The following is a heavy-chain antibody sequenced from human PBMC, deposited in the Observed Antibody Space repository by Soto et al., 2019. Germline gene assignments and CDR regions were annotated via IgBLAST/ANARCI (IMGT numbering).Heavy chain of an antibody. D-gene: IGHD7-27*01. V-gene: IGHV4-4*02. CDR2: INHSGST. J-gene: IGHJ5*02. Sequence: QVQLQESGPGLVKPSGTLSLTCAVSGGSISSTNWWSWVRQPPGKGLEWIGEINHSGSTDYNPSLKSRVPISVDRSKNQFSLNLRSVTAADTAMYYCAKEVWDNWFDPWGQGTLVTVSS. CDR1: GGSISSTNW. CDR3: AKEVWDNWFDP.